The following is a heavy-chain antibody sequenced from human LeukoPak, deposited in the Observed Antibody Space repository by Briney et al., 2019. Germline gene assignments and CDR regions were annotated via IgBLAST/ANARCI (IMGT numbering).Heavy chain of an antibody. CDR2: ISSSGSTI. CDR1: RVTFSDYY. V-gene: IGHV3-11*04. D-gene: IGHD1-26*01. CDR3: ASPGLIVGAIQH. Sequence: PGGSLRHSCAASRVTFSDYYMSWIRQAPGKGLEWVSYISSSGSTIYYPDSVKGRFTISRDNAKNSLYLQMNSLRAEDTAVYYCASPGLIVGAIQHWGQGTLVTVSS. J-gene: IGHJ1*01.